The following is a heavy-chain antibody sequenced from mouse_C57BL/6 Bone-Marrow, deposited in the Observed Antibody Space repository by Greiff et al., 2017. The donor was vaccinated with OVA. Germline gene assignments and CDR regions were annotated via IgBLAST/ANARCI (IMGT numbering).Heavy chain of an antibody. CDR3: ARRTYYSKVDYAMDD. Sequence: QVQLQQPGAELVKPGASVKLSCKASGYTFTSYWMHWVKQRPGQGLEWIGMIHPNSGSTNYNEKFKSKATLTVDKSSSTAYMQLSSLTSEDSAVYYCARRTYYSKVDYAMDDWGQGTSVTVSS. D-gene: IGHD2-5*01. CDR1: GYTFTSYW. CDR2: IHPNSGST. V-gene: IGHV1-64*01. J-gene: IGHJ4*01.